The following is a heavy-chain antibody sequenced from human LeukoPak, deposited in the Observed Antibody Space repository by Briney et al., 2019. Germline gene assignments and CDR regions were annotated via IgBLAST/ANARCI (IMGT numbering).Heavy chain of an antibody. CDR3: AKDRDSYGWVIDY. Sequence: LRLSCAASGFTFSSYAMSWVRQAPGKGLEWVTVISADRNHKNYADFVKGRFTISRDNSNNTLSLQMNSLRAEDTAVYYCAKDRDSYGWVIDYWGQGTLVTVSS. J-gene: IGHJ4*02. D-gene: IGHD5-18*01. CDR1: GFTFSSYA. V-gene: IGHV3-30*18. CDR2: ISADRNHK.